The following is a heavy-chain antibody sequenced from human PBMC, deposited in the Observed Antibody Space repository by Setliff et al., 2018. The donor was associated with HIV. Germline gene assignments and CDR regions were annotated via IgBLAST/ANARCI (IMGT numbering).Heavy chain of an antibody. Sequence: ASVKVSCKASGGTFRSHEISWVRQAPGQGLEWMGGIVPILNTGNYAPKFQGRVTITADESTTTAYMELSSLRSEDTAVYYCARDNYDDYSRVQMDVWGKGTTVTVSS. CDR1: GGTFRSHE. V-gene: IGHV1-69*13. CDR2: IVPILNTG. CDR3: ARDNYDDYSRVQMDV. J-gene: IGHJ6*04. D-gene: IGHD4-17*01.